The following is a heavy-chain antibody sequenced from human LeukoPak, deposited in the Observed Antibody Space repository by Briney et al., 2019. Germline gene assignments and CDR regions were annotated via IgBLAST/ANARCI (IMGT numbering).Heavy chain of an antibody. J-gene: IGHJ4*02. Sequence: PGGSLRLSCAASGFTFSSYAMHWVRQAPGKGLEWVAVISYDGSNKYYADSVKGRFTISRDNSKNTLYLQMNSLRAEDTAVYYCAREVPYRSSTSCLGYWGQGTLVTVSS. V-gene: IGHV3-30*04. CDR2: ISYDGSNK. D-gene: IGHD2-2*01. CDR3: AREVPYRSSTSCLGY. CDR1: GFTFSSYA.